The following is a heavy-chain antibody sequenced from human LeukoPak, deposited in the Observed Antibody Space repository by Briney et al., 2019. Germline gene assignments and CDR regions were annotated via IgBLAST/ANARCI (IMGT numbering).Heavy chain of an antibody. D-gene: IGHD5-24*01. J-gene: IGHJ4*02. CDR1: GFIFNNYW. V-gene: IGHV3-7*01. CDR2: IKQDGSVK. Sequence: GGSLRLSCAASGFIFNNYWMTWARQAPGKGLEGVANIKQDGSVKYYVDSVKGRFTISRDNAKKSVYLQMDSPRAEDTAVYYCARIGYRSSSFDFWGKGTLVTVSS. CDR3: ARIGYRSSSFDF.